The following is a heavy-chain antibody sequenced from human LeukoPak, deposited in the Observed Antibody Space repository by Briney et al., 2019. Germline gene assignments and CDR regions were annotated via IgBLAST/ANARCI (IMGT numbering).Heavy chain of an antibody. J-gene: IGHJ4*02. CDR2: IYPGDSDT. CDR1: GYSFTSYW. V-gene: IGHV5-51*01. Sequence: GESLKISCKGSGYSFTSYWIGWVRQMPGKGLEWMGIIYPGDSDTRYSPSFQGQVTISADKSISTAYLQWSSLKASDTALYYCARLQYYYDSSVLPPDYWGQGTLVTVSS. CDR3: ARLQYYYDSSVLPPDY. D-gene: IGHD3-22*01.